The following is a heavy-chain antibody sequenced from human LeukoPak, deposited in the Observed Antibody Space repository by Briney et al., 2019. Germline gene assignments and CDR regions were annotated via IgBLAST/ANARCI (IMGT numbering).Heavy chain of an antibody. Sequence: PSETLSLTCTVSGGSINRSSYYWGWIRQSLGKGLEWIGNIFYSGSTYYNTSLKSRVTISVDTSKNQCSQKLNSVTAADTAVYYCARSDYDDTSAFDYWGQGTLVTVSS. CDR1: GGSINRSSYY. CDR3: ARSDYDDTSAFDY. CDR2: IFYSGST. J-gene: IGHJ4*02. D-gene: IGHD3-22*01. V-gene: IGHV4-39*01.